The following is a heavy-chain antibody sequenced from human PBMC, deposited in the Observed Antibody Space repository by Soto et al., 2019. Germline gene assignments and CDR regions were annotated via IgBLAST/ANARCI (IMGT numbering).Heavy chain of an antibody. D-gene: IGHD1-1*01. Sequence: LRLSCAASRFTIISYWMSWVRQSPGKGLEWVANIKQDGSEKFYVDSVKCRSTISRDNAKNSLYLQMDSLRAEDKAVYYCARGIDDNASFGMDVWGQGTTVTVSS. CDR3: ARGIDDNASFGMDV. CDR1: RFTIISYW. V-gene: IGHV3-7*01. J-gene: IGHJ6*02. CDR2: IKQDGSEK.